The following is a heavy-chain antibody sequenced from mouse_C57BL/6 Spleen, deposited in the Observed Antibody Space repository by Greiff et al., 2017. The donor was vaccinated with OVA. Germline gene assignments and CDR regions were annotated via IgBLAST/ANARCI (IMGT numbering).Heavy chain of an antibody. CDR2: IYPGDGDT. V-gene: IGHV1-82*01. D-gene: IGHD1-1*01. J-gene: IGHJ1*03. Sequence: VQLQQSGPELVKPGASVKISCKASGYAFSSSWMNWVKQRPGKGLEWIGRIYPGDGDTNYNGKFKGKATLTADKSSSPAYMQLSSLTSEDSAVYFCARGGSSWYFDVWGTGTTVTVSS. CDR3: ARGGSSWYFDV. CDR1: GYAFSSSW.